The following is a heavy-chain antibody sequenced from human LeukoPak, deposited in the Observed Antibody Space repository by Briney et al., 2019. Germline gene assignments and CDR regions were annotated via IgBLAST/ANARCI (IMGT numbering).Heavy chain of an antibody. CDR2: INPSGDST. J-gene: IGHJ4*02. CDR3: ARDLVGATRERYYFDY. D-gene: IGHD1-26*01. CDR1: GYTFTSYY. Sequence: GASVKVSCKASGYTFTSYYMHWVRQAPGQGLEWMGIINPSGDSTSYAQKFQGRVTMTRDTSTSTVYMELSSLRSEDTAVYYCARDLVGATRERYYFDYWGQGTLVTVSS. V-gene: IGHV1-46*01.